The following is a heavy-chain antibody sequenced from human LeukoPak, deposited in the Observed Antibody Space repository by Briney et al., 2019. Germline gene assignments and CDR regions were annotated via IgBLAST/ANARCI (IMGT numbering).Heavy chain of an antibody. D-gene: IGHD6-13*01. V-gene: IGHV3-11*01. CDR3: AKLARIAAAGRNAFDI. CDR2: ISSSGSTI. CDR1: GFTFSDYY. Sequence: GGSLRLSCAASGFTFSDYYMSWIRQAPGKGPEWVSYISSSGSTIYYADSVKGRFTISRDNAKNSLYLQMNSLRAEDTAVYYCAKLARIAAAGRNAFDIWGQGTMVTVSS. J-gene: IGHJ3*02.